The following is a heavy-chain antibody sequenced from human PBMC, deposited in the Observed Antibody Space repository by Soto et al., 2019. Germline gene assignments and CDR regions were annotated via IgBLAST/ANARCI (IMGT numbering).Heavy chain of an antibody. Sequence: QVQLVESGGGVVQPGRSLRLSCAASGFTFSSYAMHWVRQAPGKGLEWVAVISYDGSNKYYADSVKGRFTISRDNSKNTLYLQMNSLRADDTAVYYCARTAMVVNDAFDIWGQGTMVTVSS. CDR3: ARTAMVVNDAFDI. D-gene: IGHD5-18*01. V-gene: IGHV3-30-3*01. CDR2: ISYDGSNK. J-gene: IGHJ3*02. CDR1: GFTFSSYA.